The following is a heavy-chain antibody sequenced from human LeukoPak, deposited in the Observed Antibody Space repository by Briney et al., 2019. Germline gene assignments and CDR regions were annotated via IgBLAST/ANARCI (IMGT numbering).Heavy chain of an antibody. J-gene: IGHJ5*02. CDR1: GGSFSGYY. V-gene: IGHV4-34*01. Sequence: SETLYLTCAVYGGSFSGYYWSWIRQPPGKGLEWIGEINHSGSTNYNPSLKSRVTISVDTSKNQFSLKLSSVTAAETAVYYCARVGSGYPKNWFDPWGQGTLVTVSS. CDR2: INHSGST. CDR3: ARVGSGYPKNWFDP. D-gene: IGHD3-3*01.